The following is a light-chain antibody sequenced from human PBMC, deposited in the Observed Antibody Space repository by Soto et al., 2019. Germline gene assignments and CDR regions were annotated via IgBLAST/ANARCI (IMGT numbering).Light chain of an antibody. Sequence: EIVMTQSPATLSVSPGERATLSCRASQSVSSNLAWYQQKPGQAPRLLIYVASTRATGIPARFSGSGSGTEFPLTISSLQSEDFAVYYCQQYNNWPPISFGQGTKLEIK. CDR1: QSVSSN. V-gene: IGKV3-15*01. CDR3: QQYNNWPPIS. CDR2: VAS. J-gene: IGKJ2*01.